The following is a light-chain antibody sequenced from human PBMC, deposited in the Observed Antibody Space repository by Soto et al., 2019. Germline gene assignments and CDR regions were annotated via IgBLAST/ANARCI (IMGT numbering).Light chain of an antibody. V-gene: IGKV3-11*01. CDR3: QQRFNWPRFT. CDR1: QRVSSY. CDR2: DAS. Sequence: VLTQSPSTLSLSTGETATLSCRASQRVSSYLACYQQNPGQAPRLLIYDASNRATGIPARFSGGGSGTDFTLTIIRLVPEDFAVYYCQQRFNWPRFTFGQGTKLEIK. J-gene: IGKJ2*01.